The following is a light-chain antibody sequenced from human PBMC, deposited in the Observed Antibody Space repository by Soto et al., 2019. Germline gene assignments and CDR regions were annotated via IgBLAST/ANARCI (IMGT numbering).Light chain of an antibody. CDR3: QQYESSLRT. Sequence: EIVLTQSPGTLSLSPGERATLSCRASQSVRSSYLAWYQQKPGQAPRLLISGASSRATGIPDRFSGSGSGTDFTLTISRLEPEDFAVYYCQQYESSLRTFGQGTKVGVK. CDR2: GAS. V-gene: IGKV3-20*01. J-gene: IGKJ1*01. CDR1: QSVRSSY.